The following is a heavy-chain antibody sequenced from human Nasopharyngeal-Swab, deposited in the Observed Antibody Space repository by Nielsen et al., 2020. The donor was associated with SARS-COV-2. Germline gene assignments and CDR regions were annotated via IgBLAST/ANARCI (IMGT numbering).Heavy chain of an antibody. Sequence: SGPPLVTPTQTLSLSCTFSGFSLSPSGMCVIWIRQPPGKALEWLARIDWDDDKYYSTSLKTRLTISKDTSKNQVVLTMTNMDPVDTATYYCARIPNDNSSGYYYDAFDIWGQGTMVTVSS. CDR3: ARIPNDNSSGYYYDAFDI. V-gene: IGHV2-70*11. CDR2: IDWDDDK. CDR1: GFSLSPSGMC. D-gene: IGHD3-22*01. J-gene: IGHJ3*02.